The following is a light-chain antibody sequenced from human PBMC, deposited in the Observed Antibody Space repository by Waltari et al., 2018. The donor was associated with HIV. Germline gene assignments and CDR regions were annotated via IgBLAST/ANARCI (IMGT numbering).Light chain of an antibody. CDR2: DKN. CDR1: SLRIFF. V-gene: IGLV3-19*01. CDR3: NSRDSNGDHLV. Sequence: SSDLTQDPTVSVALGQTVRITCQGASLRIFFANWYQQKPGQSPLLLIYDKNGRRPSGIPDRFSGSSSGDTAYLTITGAQAEDEADYYCNSRDSNGDHLVFGGGTKLIVL. J-gene: IGLJ2*01.